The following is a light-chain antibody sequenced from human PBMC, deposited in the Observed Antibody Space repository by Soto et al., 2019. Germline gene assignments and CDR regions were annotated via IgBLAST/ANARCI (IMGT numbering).Light chain of an antibody. V-gene: IGKV3-15*01. CDR1: QGIGST. Sequence: EIVMTQSPATLSVSPGEGATLSCRASQGIGSTLAWYQQKPGQTPRLLIYGAFTRATGIPARFSGSGSGTEFTLTISSLQSEDFALYYCQQYNNWPPSITFGQGTRLEIK. CDR2: GAF. J-gene: IGKJ5*01. CDR3: QQYNNWPPSIT.